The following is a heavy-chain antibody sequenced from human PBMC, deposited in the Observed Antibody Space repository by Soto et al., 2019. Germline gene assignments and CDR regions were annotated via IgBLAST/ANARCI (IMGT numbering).Heavy chain of an antibody. Sequence: SETLSLTCTVSGGSISSYYWSWIRQPPGKGLEWIGYIYYSWSTNYNPSLKSRVTILVDTSKNQFSLKLSSVTAAYTAVYYCARGRGVGATLDMIDYWGQGTLVTVS. V-gene: IGHV4-59*01. CDR1: GGSISSYY. CDR3: ARGRGVGATLDMIDY. D-gene: IGHD1-26*01. J-gene: IGHJ4*02. CDR2: IYYSWST.